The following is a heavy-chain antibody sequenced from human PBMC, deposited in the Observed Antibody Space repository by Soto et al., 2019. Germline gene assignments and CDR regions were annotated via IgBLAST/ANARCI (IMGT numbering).Heavy chain of an antibody. D-gene: IGHD3-9*01. Sequence: EAPLLESGGQLVQPGGSLRLSCAASGFTFSTYTMNWVRQAPGKGLEWVAGIFPGGSTYYANSVKGRFTISRDHSQSSVFLQMSSLRDEDTAVYYCAKDRQPESIWTFDLWGQGTLVTVSS. CDR2: IFPGGST. J-gene: IGHJ4*02. V-gene: IGHV3-23*03. CDR1: GFTFSTYT. CDR3: AKDRQPESIWTFDL.